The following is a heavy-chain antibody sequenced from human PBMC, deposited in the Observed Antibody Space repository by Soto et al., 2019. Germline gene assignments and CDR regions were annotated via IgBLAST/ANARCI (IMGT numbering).Heavy chain of an antibody. D-gene: IGHD3-10*02. CDR3: AITYCRDNSCSRDVDF. J-gene: IGHJ4*02. V-gene: IGHV1-69*02. CDR1: GGTFNTYT. Sequence: QVQVVQSGAEVKKPESSVKVSCKPSGGTFNTYTVNWVRLAPGHGLEWMGRFIPILDMANYAQKFQDRVTITADRSKFTAYMELNSVTSDDTAVYYCAITYCRDNSCSRDVDFWSAGTGVTVSS. CDR2: FIPILDMA.